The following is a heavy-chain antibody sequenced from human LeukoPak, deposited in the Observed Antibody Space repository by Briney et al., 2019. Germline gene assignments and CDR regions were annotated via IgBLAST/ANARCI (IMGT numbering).Heavy chain of an antibody. J-gene: IGHJ5*02. V-gene: IGHV4-39*01. D-gene: IGHD4-17*01. Sequence: SSETLSLTCTVSGGSISSSSYYWGWIRQPPGKGLEWIGSIYYSGSTNYNPSLKSRVTISVDTSKNQFSLKLSSVTAADTAVYYCARRDYGDFRFDPWGQGTLVTVSS. CDR1: GGSISSSSYY. CDR2: IYYSGST. CDR3: ARRDYGDFRFDP.